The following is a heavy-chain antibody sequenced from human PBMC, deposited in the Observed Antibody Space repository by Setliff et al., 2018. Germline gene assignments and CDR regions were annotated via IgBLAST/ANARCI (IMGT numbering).Heavy chain of an antibody. J-gene: IGHJ2*01. Sequence: SETLSLTCTVSGYSISSGHYWGWIRQPPGKGLEWIAEIGHSDMPHYNPSLKSRVTISADTSKSEFSLRLNSVTAADSAVYYCARHGGWYFDLWGRGTPVTVSS. D-gene: IGHD4-17*01. CDR1: GYSISSGHY. CDR3: ARHGGWYFDL. V-gene: IGHV4-38-2*02. CDR2: IGHSDMP.